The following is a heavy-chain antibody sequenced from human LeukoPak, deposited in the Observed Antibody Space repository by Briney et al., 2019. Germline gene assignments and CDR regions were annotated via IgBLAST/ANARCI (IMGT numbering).Heavy chain of an antibody. CDR3: AIGNGYNLY. Sequence: SETLSLTCTVSGASISGFYWSWIRQPPGKGLEWIGYISYSGSTNYNPSLKSRLTISVDTSKNQFSLKLSSVTAADTAVYYCAIGNGYNLYWGQGTLVTVSS. V-gene: IGHV4-59*01. D-gene: IGHD5-24*01. J-gene: IGHJ4*02. CDR1: GASISGFY. CDR2: ISYSGST.